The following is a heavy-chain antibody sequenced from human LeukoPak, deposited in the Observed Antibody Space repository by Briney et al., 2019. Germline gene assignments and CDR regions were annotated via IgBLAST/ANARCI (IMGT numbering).Heavy chain of an antibody. V-gene: IGHV4-4*07. CDR2: IYTSGST. D-gene: IGHD4-17*01. CDR1: GDSINSYY. J-gene: IGHJ5*02. Sequence: SETLSLTCTVSGDSINSYYWTWIRQPAGKGLEWIGRIYTSGSTNYNPSLKSRVTMSVDTSKNQFSLKLNSVTAADTAVYYCARVRDGNYGYNWFDLWGQGTLVTVSS. CDR3: ARVRDGNYGYNWFDL.